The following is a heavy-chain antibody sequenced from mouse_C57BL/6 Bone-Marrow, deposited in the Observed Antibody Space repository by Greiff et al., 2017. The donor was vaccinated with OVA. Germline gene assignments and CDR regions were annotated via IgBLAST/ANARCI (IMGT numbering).Heavy chain of an antibody. CDR2: IDPSDSYT. J-gene: IGHJ3*01. D-gene: IGHD4-1*01. CDR1: GYTFTSYW. V-gene: IGHV1-50*01. CDR3: ARWETGRGFAY. Sequence: VQLQQPGAELVKPGASVKLSCKASGYTFTSYWLQWVKQRPGQGLEWIGEIDPSDSYTHSNQKFKGKATLTVDTSSSTAYMQLSSLTSEDSAVYYCARWETGRGFAYWGQGTLVTVSA.